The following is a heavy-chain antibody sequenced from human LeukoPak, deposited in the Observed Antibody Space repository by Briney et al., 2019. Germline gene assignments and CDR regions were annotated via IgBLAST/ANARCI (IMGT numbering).Heavy chain of an antibody. CDR3: VRVDSNGYYWTFEY. V-gene: IGHV3-30*03. J-gene: IGHJ4*02. CDR2: ISYDGSNT. CDR1: GFTFSNYG. D-gene: IGHD3-22*01. Sequence: GRSLRLSCAASGFTFSNYGMHWVRQAPGKGLEWVAIISYDGSNTYYADSVKGRFTISRDNSKNTLYLQMNSLRAEDTAVYYCVRVDSNGYYWTFEYWGQGTLVTVSS.